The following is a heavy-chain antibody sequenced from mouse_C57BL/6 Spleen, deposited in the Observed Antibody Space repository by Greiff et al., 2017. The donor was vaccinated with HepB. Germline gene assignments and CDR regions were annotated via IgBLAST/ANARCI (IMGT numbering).Heavy chain of an antibody. J-gene: IGHJ2*01. CDR3: ARRPNYFDY. V-gene: IGHV1-55*01. CDR2: IYPGSGST. Sequence: QVQLQQSGAELVKPGASVKMSCKASGYTFTSYWITWVKQRPGQGLEWIGDIYPGSGSTNYNEKFKSKATLTVDTSSSTAYLQLSSLTSEDSAVYYCARRPNYFDYWGQGTTLTVSS. CDR1: GYTFTSYW.